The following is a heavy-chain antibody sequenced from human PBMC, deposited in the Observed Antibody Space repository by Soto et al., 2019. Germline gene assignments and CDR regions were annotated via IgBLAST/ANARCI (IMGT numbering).Heavy chain of an antibody. Sequence: PGGSLRLSCAASGFTFSNSWMNWVRQAPGKGLEWVANIKEDGTAKYYLDSVKGQFTVSRDNVKNSLYLQMNSLRAEDTAMYYCTTDRGYLTFDYWGPGTLVTVSS. CDR2: IKEDGTAK. V-gene: IGHV3-7*01. J-gene: IGHJ4*02. CDR3: TTDRGYLTFDY. CDR1: GFTFSNSW. D-gene: IGHD3-22*01.